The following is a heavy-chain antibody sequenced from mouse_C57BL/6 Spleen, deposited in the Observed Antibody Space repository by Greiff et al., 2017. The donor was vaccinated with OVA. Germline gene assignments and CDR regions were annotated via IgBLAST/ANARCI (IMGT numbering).Heavy chain of an antibody. CDR1: GFNIKDAY. Sequence: VQLQQSGAELVRPGASVKLSRTASGFNIKDAYMHWVKQRPEQGLEWIGWIDPANVDTEYASKFQGKATITADTSSNTAYLQLSSLTSEDTAVYYCTTSYGSSYAMDYWGQGTSVTVSS. D-gene: IGHD1-1*01. J-gene: IGHJ4*01. V-gene: IGHV14-4*01. CDR3: TTSYGSSYAMDY. CDR2: IDPANVDT.